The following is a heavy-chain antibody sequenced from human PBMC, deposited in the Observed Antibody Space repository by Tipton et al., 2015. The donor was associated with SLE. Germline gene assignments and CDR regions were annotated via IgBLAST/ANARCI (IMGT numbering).Heavy chain of an antibody. CDR2: INYSGSN. CDR3: ARPDSSPCYVVDY. D-gene: IGHD3-22*01. J-gene: IGHJ4*02. Sequence: TLSLTCAVYGGSFSGYYWSWIRQPPGKGLEWIGEINYSGSNNYNPSLKSRAAISVDTSKNRFSLKLSSVTAADTAVYYCARPDSSPCYVVDYWGQGTLVTVSS. CDR1: GGSFSGYY. V-gene: IGHV4-34*01.